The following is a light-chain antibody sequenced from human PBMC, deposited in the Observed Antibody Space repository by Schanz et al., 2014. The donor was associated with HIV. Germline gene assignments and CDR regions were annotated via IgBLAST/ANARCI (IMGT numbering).Light chain of an antibody. J-gene: IGLJ2*01. V-gene: IGLV2-14*03. Sequence: QSALTQPASVSGSPGQSITFSCTGTSSDIGTYNSVSWYQQHPGKAPQLIIYDVSHRPSGISDRFSGSKSDNSASLTISGLQPEDEADYYCSSYTSSSIVVFGGGTKLTVL. CDR1: SSDIGTYNS. CDR3: SSYTSSSIVV. CDR2: DVS.